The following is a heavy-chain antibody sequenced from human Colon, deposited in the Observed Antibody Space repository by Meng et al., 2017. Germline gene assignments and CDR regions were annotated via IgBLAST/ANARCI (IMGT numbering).Heavy chain of an antibody. CDR3: VTVRDRNTWSFNY. CDR1: GFTFSNAW. V-gene: IGHV3-15*01. Sequence: GRRGGSGGGLVKPGGSLRLSCAASGFTFSNAWMSWVRQAPGKGLEWVGRIKSKTDGGTTDYAAPVKGRFVISRDDSKTTLYLQMNSLKTEDTAVYYCVTVRDRNTWSFNYWGQGTLVTVSS. CDR2: IKSKTDGGTT. J-gene: IGHJ4*02. D-gene: IGHD2-15*01.